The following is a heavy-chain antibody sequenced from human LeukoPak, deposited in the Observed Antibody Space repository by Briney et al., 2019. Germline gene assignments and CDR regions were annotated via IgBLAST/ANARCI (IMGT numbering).Heavy chain of an antibody. Sequence: GGSLRPSCVASGFTFSAFAMSWVRQAPGKGLEWVSAIRSSADATYHADSVKGRFTISRDNSRNTLYLQMSSLRAEDTAVYYCAKGHFDNWYYFDYWGQGALVTVSS. CDR3: AKGHFDNWYYFDY. CDR1: GFTFSAFA. J-gene: IGHJ4*02. V-gene: IGHV3-23*01. D-gene: IGHD1-1*01. CDR2: IRSSADAT.